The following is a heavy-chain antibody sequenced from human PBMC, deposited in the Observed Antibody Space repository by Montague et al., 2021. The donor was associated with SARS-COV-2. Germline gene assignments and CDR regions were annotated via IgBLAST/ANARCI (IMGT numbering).Heavy chain of an antibody. CDR1: GFTFNYYA. J-gene: IGHJ4*02. CDR3: AKSQTNTAMDLFDY. D-gene: IGHD5-18*01. CDR2: ISGSGGST. Sequence: SLRLSCSASGFTFNYYAMSWVRQAPGKGLEWVSAISGSGGSTYYADSVKGRFTISRDNSKNTLYLQMNTLRAEDTAVYYCAKSQTNTAMDLFDYWGQGTLATVSS. V-gene: IGHV3-23*01.